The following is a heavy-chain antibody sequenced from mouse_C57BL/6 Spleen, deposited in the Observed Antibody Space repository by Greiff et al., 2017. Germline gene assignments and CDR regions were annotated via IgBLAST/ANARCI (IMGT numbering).Heavy chain of an antibody. Sequence: EVQGVESGGGLVQPGGSMKLSCVASGFTFSNYWMNWVRQSPEKGLEWVAQIRLKSDNYATHYAESVKGRFTISRDDSKSSVYLQMNNLRAEDTGIYYCTAGSDYFDYWGQGTTLTVSS. V-gene: IGHV6-3*01. J-gene: IGHJ2*01. CDR3: TAGSDYFDY. CDR1: GFTFSNYW. D-gene: IGHD1-1*01. CDR2: IRLKSDNYAT.